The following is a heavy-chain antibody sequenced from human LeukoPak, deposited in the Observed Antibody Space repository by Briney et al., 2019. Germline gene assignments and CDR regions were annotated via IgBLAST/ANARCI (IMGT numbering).Heavy chain of an antibody. CDR1: GFTFSSYA. D-gene: IGHD2-2*01. CDR2: ISGSGGST. V-gene: IGHV3-23*01. J-gene: IGHJ6*03. CDR3: AKGPRVPAAQYYYYMDV. Sequence: GGSLRLSCAASGFTFSSYAMSWVRQAPGKGLEWVSAISGSGGSTYYADSVKGRFTISRDNSKNTLYLQMNSLRAEDTAVYYCAKGPRVPAAQYYYYMDVWGKGTTVTVSS.